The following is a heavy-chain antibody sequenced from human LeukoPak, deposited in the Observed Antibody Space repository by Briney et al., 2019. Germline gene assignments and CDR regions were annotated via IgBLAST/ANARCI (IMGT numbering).Heavy chain of an antibody. CDR2: ISFDGSNK. V-gene: IGHV3-30*18. Sequence: GGSLRLSCGVYGFIFSGYGMHWVRQAPGKGLEWVAGISFDGSNKYYADSVKGRFTISRDNSKNTLYLQMSSLRAEDTAVYYCVKESGFMVAPNSAFDIWGQGTMVTASS. CDR3: VKESGFMVAPNSAFDI. D-gene: IGHD4/OR15-4a*01. CDR1: GFIFSGYG. J-gene: IGHJ3*02.